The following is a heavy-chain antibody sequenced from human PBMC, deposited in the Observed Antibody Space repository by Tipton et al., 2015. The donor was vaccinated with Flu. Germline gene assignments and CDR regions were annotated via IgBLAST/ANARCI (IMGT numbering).Heavy chain of an antibody. Sequence: RSLRLSCTASGFTFGDYAMSWVRQAPGKGLEWVGFIRSKAYGGTTEYAASVKGRFTISRDDSKSIAYLQMNSLKTEDTAVYYCTRDRLEGARRDAFDIWGQGTMVTVSS. V-gene: IGHV3-49*04. CDR1: GFTFGDYA. J-gene: IGHJ3*02. CDR2: IRSKAYGGTT. CDR3: TRDRLEGARRDAFDI. D-gene: IGHD1-26*01.